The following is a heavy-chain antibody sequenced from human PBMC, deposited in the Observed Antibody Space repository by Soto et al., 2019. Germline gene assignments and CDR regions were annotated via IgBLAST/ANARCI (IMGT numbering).Heavy chain of an antibody. Sequence: QVQLVQSGAEVKKPGSSVKVSCKASGGTFSSYAISWVRQAPGQGLEWMGGIIPIFGTANYAQKFQGRVTITADESTSTDYRELSSLRSEDTAVYYCARGGSGGYSSSWYYYGMDVWGQGTTVTVSS. J-gene: IGHJ6*02. CDR2: IIPIFGTA. V-gene: IGHV1-69*01. CDR3: ARGGSGGYSSSWYYYGMDV. CDR1: GGTFSSYA. D-gene: IGHD6-13*01.